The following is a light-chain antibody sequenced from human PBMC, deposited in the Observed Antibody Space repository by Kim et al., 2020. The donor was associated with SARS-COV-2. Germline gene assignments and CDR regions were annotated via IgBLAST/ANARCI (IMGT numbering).Light chain of an antibody. CDR1: QDSTNY. V-gene: IGKV1-27*01. J-gene: IGKJ4*01. CDR2: AAS. CDR3: QKYESVPAT. Sequence: ASVGDRVTMTCRASQDSTNYLAWDQQKPGKVPNLLIYAASTLQPGVPSRFSGSGYGTYFTLTIASLHPEDVATYYCQKYESVPATFGGGTKVDIK.